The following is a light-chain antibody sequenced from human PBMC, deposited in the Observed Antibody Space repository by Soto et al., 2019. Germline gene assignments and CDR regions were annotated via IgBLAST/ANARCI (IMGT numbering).Light chain of an antibody. CDR1: TSDVGGYNY. Sequence: QSALTQPRSVSGSPGQSVTISCTGTTSDVGGYNYVSWYQQRPGKAPPLMISDVSKRPSGVPDRFSGSKSGNTASLTISGLQAEDDDDYYCCSYAGSYTFVLFGGGTKLTVL. CDR3: CSYAGSYTFVL. CDR2: DVS. V-gene: IGLV2-11*01. J-gene: IGLJ2*01.